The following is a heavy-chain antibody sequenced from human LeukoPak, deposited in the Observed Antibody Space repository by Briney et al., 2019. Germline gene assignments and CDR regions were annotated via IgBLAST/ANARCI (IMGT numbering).Heavy chain of an antibody. J-gene: IGHJ1*01. Sequence: GESLKISCKCSGYNFPTYWIGWVRQMPGKGLEWMGVIYPDDSDTRYSPSFQGQVTTSADKSISTAYLQWSSLKASDTAMYYCARHGGYGDYLTEYFQHWGQGTLVTVSS. CDR1: GYNFPTYW. CDR3: ARHGGYGDYLTEYFQH. V-gene: IGHV5-51*01. CDR2: IYPDDSDT. D-gene: IGHD4-17*01.